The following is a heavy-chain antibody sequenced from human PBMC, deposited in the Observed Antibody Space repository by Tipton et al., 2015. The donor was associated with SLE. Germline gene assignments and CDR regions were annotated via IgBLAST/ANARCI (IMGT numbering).Heavy chain of an antibody. D-gene: IGHD2-15*01. CDR2: ISSSSSYI. Sequence: SLRLSCAASGFTFSSYSMNWVRQAPGKRLEWVSSISSSSSYIYYADSVKGRFTISRDNAKNSLYLQMNSLRAEDTAVYYCARVSVVVVAAGDAFDIWGQGTMVTVSS. CDR1: GFTFSSYS. CDR3: ARVSVVVVAAGDAFDI. J-gene: IGHJ3*02. V-gene: IGHV3-21*01.